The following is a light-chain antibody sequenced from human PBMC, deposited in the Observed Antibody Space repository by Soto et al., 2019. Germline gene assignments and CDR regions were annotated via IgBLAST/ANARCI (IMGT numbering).Light chain of an antibody. Sequence: QSVLTQPASVSGSPGQSITNSCTGTSSDVGGYNYVSWYQQHPGKAPKLMIYDVSNRPSGVSNRSSGSKSGNTASLTISGLQAEDEADYYCSSYTSSSTRLYVFGTGTKVTVL. CDR2: DVS. V-gene: IGLV2-14*01. J-gene: IGLJ1*01. CDR3: SSYTSSSTRLYV. CDR1: SSDVGGYNY.